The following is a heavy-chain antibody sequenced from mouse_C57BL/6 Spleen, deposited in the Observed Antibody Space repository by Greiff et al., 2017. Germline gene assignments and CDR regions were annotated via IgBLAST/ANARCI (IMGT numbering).Heavy chain of an antibody. V-gene: IGHV3-6*01. Sequence: EVKLMESGPGLVKPSQSLSLTCSVTGYSITSGYYWNWIRQFPGNKLEWMGYISYDGSNNYNPSLKNRISITRDTSKNHYFLKLNSLTTEDTATYYAARAPHCYGSSDCYFDVWGTGTTVTVSS. J-gene: IGHJ1*03. CDR1: GYSITSGYY. D-gene: IGHD1-1*01. CDR2: ISYDGSN. CDR3: ARAPHCYGSSDCYFDV.